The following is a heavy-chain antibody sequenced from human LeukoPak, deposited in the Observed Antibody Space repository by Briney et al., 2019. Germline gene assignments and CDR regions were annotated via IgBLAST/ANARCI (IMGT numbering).Heavy chain of an antibody. V-gene: IGHV5-10-1*01. Sequence: GESLKISCKGSGYSFTSYWISWVRQMPGKGLEWMGRIAPSDSYTNYSPSFQGHVTISADKSISTAYLQWSSLKASDTAMYYCARYASTAAPFDLWGRGTLVTVSS. CDR2: IAPSDSYT. D-gene: IGHD2-15*01. J-gene: IGHJ2*01. CDR3: ARYASTAAPFDL. CDR1: GYSFTSYW.